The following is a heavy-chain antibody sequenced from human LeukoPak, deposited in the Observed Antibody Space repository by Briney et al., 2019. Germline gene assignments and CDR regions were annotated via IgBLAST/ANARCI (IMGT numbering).Heavy chain of an antibody. D-gene: IGHD3-3*01. Sequence: SETLSLTCAVYGGSFSGYYWSWIRQPPGKGLEWIGEINHSGSTNYNPSLKSRVTISVDTSKNQFSLKLSSVTAADTAVYYCARGIGEGYYDFWSGYYNAINWFDPWGQGTLVTVSS. CDR2: INHSGST. V-gene: IGHV4-34*01. CDR3: ARGIGEGYYDFWSGYYNAINWFDP. CDR1: GGSFSGYY. J-gene: IGHJ5*02.